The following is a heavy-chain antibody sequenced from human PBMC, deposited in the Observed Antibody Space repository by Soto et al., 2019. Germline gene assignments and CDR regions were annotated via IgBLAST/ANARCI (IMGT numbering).Heavy chain of an antibody. CDR1: GFTVSRNY. Sequence: EVQLVESGGGLVQPGGSLRLSCAASGFTVSRNYMNWVRQAPGKGLEWVSVLYSGGSSYYADSVKGRFTISRDNSKNMVYLQMNSLRTEDTAVYYCARDARWLRLVFDLWGQGTQVTVSS. D-gene: IGHD5-12*01. J-gene: IGHJ3*01. CDR3: ARDARWLRLVFDL. V-gene: IGHV3-53*04. CDR2: LYSGGSS.